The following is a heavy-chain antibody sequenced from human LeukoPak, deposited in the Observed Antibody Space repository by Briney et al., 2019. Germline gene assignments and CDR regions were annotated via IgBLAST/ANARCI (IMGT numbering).Heavy chain of an antibody. D-gene: IGHD5-12*01. CDR2: ISYDDTNK. Sequence: GRSLRLSCAASGFTFSNYALHWVRQAPGKGLEWVAVISYDDTNKYYVDSVKGRFTISRDNSKNTLYLQMKSLRAEDTAVYYCAKGGGYEAQYYYYYLDVWGKGTTVTISS. J-gene: IGHJ6*03. CDR1: GFTFSNYA. V-gene: IGHV3-30*04. CDR3: AKGGGYEAQYYYYYLDV.